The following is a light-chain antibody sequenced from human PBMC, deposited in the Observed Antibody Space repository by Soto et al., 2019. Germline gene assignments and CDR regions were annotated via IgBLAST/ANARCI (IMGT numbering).Light chain of an antibody. Sequence: EIVLTQSPATLSLSPGERATLSCRASQSVSSYLAWYQQKPGQAPRLLIYDASNRATGIPARFSGSGTGTDFTLTISSLQSEDFAVYYCQQSYSTPRTFGQGTKVDIK. V-gene: IGKV3-11*01. CDR2: DAS. CDR1: QSVSSY. CDR3: QQSYSTPRT. J-gene: IGKJ1*01.